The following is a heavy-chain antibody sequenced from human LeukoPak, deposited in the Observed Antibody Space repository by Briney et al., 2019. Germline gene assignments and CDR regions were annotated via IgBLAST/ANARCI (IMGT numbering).Heavy chain of an antibody. D-gene: IGHD3-3*01. V-gene: IGHV3-23*01. CDR3: ARGTDFWSGYDLYFDY. CDR2: ISGSGDNT. Sequence: GGSLRLSCAASGFTFSSYAMNWVRQAPGKGLEWISSISGSGDNTYYADSVKGRFTISRDNAKNSLYLQMNSLRAEDTALYYCARGTDFWSGYDLYFDYWGQGTLVTVSS. J-gene: IGHJ4*02. CDR1: GFTFSSYA.